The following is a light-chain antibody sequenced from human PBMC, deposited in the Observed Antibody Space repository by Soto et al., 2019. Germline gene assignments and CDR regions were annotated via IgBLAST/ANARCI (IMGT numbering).Light chain of an antibody. CDR2: GAS. Sequence: EIVWTQSPGTLSLSPGERATLSCRASQSVSSSYLAWYQQKPGQAPRLLIYGASSRATGIPDRFIGSGSGIGFALIISRLEPVAFAVYDWQQYRRYSFTFGPGTMVD. V-gene: IGKV3-20*01. CDR3: QQYRRYSFT. J-gene: IGKJ3*01. CDR1: QSVSSSY.